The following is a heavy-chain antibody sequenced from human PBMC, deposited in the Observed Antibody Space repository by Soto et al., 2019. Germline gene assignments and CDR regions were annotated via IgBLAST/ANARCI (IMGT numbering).Heavy chain of an antibody. J-gene: IGHJ4*02. Sequence: PGGSLRLSCAASGFTFSMYWMHWVRQFPGKGPEWVSRINDDGSHTNYADSVKGRFTISRDNAKNTLYLQMNDLRAEDTAVYYCTRGPRSTSTGTGAFWGQGTLVTVSS. D-gene: IGHD1-1*01. CDR2: INDDGSHT. CDR1: GFTFSMYW. V-gene: IGHV3-74*01. CDR3: TRGPRSTSTGTGAF.